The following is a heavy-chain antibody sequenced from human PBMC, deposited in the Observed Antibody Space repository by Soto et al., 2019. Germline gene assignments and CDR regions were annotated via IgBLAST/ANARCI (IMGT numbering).Heavy chain of an antibody. V-gene: IGHV1-69*01. J-gene: IGHJ3*02. CDR2: IIPIFGTA. CDR1: GGTFSSYA. CDR3: ARAHWEVVVAANRDAFDI. Sequence: QVQLVQSGAEVKKPGSSVKVSCKASGGTFSSYAISWVRQAPGQGLEWMGGIIPIFGTATYAQKFQGRVTITADESTSTAYMELSSLRSEDTAVYYCARAHWEVVVAANRDAFDIWGQGTMVTVSS. D-gene: IGHD2-15*01.